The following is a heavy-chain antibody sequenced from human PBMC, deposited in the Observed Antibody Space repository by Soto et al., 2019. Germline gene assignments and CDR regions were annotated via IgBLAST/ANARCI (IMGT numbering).Heavy chain of an antibody. V-gene: IGHV1-2*02. CDR1: GYTFTDYY. CDR3: ARAAPLRYSGYALDH. CDR2: INPNSGAT. D-gene: IGHD5-12*01. Sequence: QVQLVSSGAEVKKPGASVKVSCRASGYTFTDYYIHWVRQAHGQGLQWVGWINPNSGATVYAQKFQGRVTMTRDPSISTVYMEVTRLRSDDTALYFCARAAPLRYSGYALDHWGQGTRVTVST. J-gene: IGHJ4*02.